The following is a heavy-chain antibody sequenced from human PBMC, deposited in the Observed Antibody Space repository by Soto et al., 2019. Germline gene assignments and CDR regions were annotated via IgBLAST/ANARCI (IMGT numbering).Heavy chain of an antibody. D-gene: IGHD7-27*01. CDR1: EFTFSVYS. CDR2: ISRGSSYI. CDR3: TRDRVKILGGYYHYYGMDV. V-gene: IGHV3-21*02. J-gene: IGHJ6*02. Sequence: DVQLEESGGGLVKPGGSLRLSCVASEFTFSVYSMNWVRQAPGKGLEWVSSISRGSSYIYYADSVKGRFTISRDNDKSSLFLHMNSLRVDDTAVYYCTRDRVKILGGYYHYYGMDVWGQGTTVTVSS.